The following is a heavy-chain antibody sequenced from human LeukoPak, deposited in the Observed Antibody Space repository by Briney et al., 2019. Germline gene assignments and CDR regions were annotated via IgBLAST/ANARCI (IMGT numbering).Heavy chain of an antibody. CDR1: GFTCSSYA. J-gene: IGHJ4*02. D-gene: IGHD3-9*01. CDR2: ISGSCGST. V-gene: IGHV3-23*01. CDR3: AKDTRYFDWLSETY. Sequence: GGSLRLSCAASGFTCSSYAMIWLRQAPGKGLEGVSAISGSCGSTYYADSVKGRFTISRDNSKNTLYLQMNSLRAEDTAVYYCAKDTRYFDWLSETYWGQGTLVTVSS.